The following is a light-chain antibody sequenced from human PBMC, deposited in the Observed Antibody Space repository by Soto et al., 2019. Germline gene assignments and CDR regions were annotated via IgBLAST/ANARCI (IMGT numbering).Light chain of an antibody. CDR1: PSVSSD. V-gene: IGKV3-15*01. CDR2: GAS. Sequence: EIVMTQSPAILSVSPGARATVPCRASPSVSSDLGWYQPKPGQAPSLLIHGASTRATGIPARFSGSGSGTEFTLTIRSLQAEVFAVYYCQQYNNWPTFGQGTKVEIK. J-gene: IGKJ1*01. CDR3: QQYNNWPT.